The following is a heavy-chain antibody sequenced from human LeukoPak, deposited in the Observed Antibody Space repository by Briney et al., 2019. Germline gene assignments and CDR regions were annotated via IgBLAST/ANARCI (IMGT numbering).Heavy chain of an antibody. CDR1: GFTFSNFE. Sequence: GGSLRLSCAASGFTFSNFEMNWVRQIPGKGLEWLSFITRSSRIIYYADSVKGRFTISRDNANNSLHLQMNSPRVEHTGIYFCARGSTFGGVISDFWGQGTLVTVSS. V-gene: IGHV3-48*03. D-gene: IGHD3-16*02. J-gene: IGHJ4*02. CDR2: ITRSSRII. CDR3: ARGSTFGGVISDF.